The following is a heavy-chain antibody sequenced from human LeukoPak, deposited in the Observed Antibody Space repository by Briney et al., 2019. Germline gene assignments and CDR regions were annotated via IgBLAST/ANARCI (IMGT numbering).Heavy chain of an antibody. J-gene: IGHJ3*01. CDR2: VYYSGST. CDR3: VREAATDYYDSSGYYRQTEVFDA. V-gene: IGHV4-61*01. Sequence: SETLSLTCTVSGGSVRSDSYYWSWIRQPPGKGLEWIGYVYYSGSTNYNPSLKSRVTISVDTSKNQFSLKLRSVTAADTAVNYCVREAATDYYDSSGYYRQTEVFDAWGQGTMVTVSS. D-gene: IGHD3-22*01. CDR1: GGSVRSDSYY.